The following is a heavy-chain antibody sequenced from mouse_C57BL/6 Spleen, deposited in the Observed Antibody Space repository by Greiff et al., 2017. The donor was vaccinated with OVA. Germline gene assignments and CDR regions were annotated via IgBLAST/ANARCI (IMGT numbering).Heavy chain of an antibody. D-gene: IGHD1-3*01. CDR3: ARHEWEAYFDY. CDR2: ISSGGSYT. V-gene: IGHV5-6*01. J-gene: IGHJ2*01. Sequence: EVQGVESGGDLVKPGGSLKLSCAASGFTFSSYGMSWVRQTPDKRLEWVATISSGGSYTYYPDSVKGRFTISRDNAKNTLYLQMSSLKSEDTAMYYSARHEWEAYFDYWGQGTTLTVSS. CDR1: GFTFSSYG.